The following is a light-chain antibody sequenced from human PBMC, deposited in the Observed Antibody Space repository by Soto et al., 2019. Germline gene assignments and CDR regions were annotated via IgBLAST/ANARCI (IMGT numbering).Light chain of an antibody. CDR2: DAS. Sequence: EIMLKQSPATLSLSPGERATLSCRASQSVNGLLGWYQQRPGQAPRFLISDASKRATGIPARFSGSGFETDFTLTISSLEPEDFAVYYCQQRISWPLTFGGGTKVDIK. CDR1: QSVNGL. J-gene: IGKJ4*01. V-gene: IGKV3-11*01. CDR3: QQRISWPLT.